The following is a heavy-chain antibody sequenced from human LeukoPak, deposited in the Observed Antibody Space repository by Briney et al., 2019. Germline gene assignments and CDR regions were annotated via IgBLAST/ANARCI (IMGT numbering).Heavy chain of an antibody. CDR2: IYSGGST. CDR3: AGVATTPHYYYGMDV. D-gene: IGHD5-12*01. J-gene: IGHJ6*02. Sequence: QTGGSLRLSCAASGFTFSSYAISWVRQAPGKGLEWVSIIYSGGSTYYADSVKGRFTISRDNSKNTLYLQMNSLRAEDTAVYYCAGVATTPHYYYGMDVWGQGTTVTVSS. CDR1: GFTFSSYA. V-gene: IGHV3-53*01.